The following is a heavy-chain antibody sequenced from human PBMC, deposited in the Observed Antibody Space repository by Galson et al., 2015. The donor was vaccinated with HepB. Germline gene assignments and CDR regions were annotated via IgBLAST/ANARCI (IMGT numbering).Heavy chain of an antibody. V-gene: IGHV4-39*07. J-gene: IGHJ6*02. D-gene: IGHD3-9*01. CDR2: IHYGGST. CDR3: SRDDIRYYNWRYHYYGMDV. CDR1: GGSIISSNYY. Sequence: QVQLQESGPGLVKPSETLSLTCTVPGGSIISSNYYWGWIRQPPGKGLEWIGSIHYGGSTYTNPSLLSRVTMSVDTAKSQFSLNLRSVTAADTAVYFCSRDDIRYYNWRYHYYGMDVWGQGTTVTVSS.